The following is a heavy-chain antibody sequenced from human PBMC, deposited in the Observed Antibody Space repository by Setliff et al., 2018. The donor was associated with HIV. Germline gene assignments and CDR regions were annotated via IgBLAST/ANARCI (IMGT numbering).Heavy chain of an antibody. CDR2: IYYSGDS. CDR3: ARFARDPTD. CDR1: GDSIGSSSYY. Sequence: SETLSLTCTVSGDSIGSSSYYWAWIRQPPGKGLEYLGYIYYSGDSNYSPSLKSRLSMSLDASTSQFSLRLNSLTAADTAMYYCARFARDPTDWGRGILVTVSS. V-gene: IGHV4-39*07. J-gene: IGHJ4*02.